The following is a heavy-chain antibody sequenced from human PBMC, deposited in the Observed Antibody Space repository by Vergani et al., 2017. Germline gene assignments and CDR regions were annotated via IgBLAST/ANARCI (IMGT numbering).Heavy chain of an antibody. J-gene: IGHJ3*02. D-gene: IGHD2-2*01. Sequence: EVQLVESGGGLVKPGGSLRLSCAASGFTFSTYSLHWVRQAPGKGLEWVSSISSSSNYIYYADSLKGRFTISRHNAKHSLYLQMNSLRDEDTAVYYCAKSTYQLDAFDIWGQGTMVTVSS. CDR2: ISSSSNYI. CDR1: GFTFSTYS. CDR3: AKSTYQLDAFDI. V-gene: IGHV3-21*02.